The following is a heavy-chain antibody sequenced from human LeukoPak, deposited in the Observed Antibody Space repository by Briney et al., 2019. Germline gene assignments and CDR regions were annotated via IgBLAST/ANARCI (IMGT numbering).Heavy chain of an antibody. J-gene: IGHJ5*02. CDR3: ARGAAAGNLNWFDP. Sequence: GGSLRLSCAASGFTFSSYSMNWVRQAPGKGLEWVSSISSSSSYIYYADSVKGRFTISRDNAKNSLYLQMNSLRAEDTAVYYCARGAAAGNLNWFDPLGQGTLVTVSS. D-gene: IGHD6-13*01. CDR1: GFTFSSYS. CDR2: ISSSSSYI. V-gene: IGHV3-21*01.